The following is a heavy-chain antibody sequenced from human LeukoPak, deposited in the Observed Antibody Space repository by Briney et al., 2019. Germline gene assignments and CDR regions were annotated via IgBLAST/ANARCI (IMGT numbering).Heavy chain of an antibody. V-gene: IGHV3-7*03. J-gene: IGHJ4*02. CDR3: ARLPRYYGDYPAFDY. CDR2: IKQDGSEK. Sequence: GGSLRLSCAASGFTFSSYWMSWVRQATGKGLEWVANIKQDGSEKYYVDSVKGRFTISRDNAKNSLYLQMNSLRAEDTAVYYCARLPRYYGDYPAFDYWGQGTLVTVSS. CDR1: GFTFSSYW. D-gene: IGHD4-17*01.